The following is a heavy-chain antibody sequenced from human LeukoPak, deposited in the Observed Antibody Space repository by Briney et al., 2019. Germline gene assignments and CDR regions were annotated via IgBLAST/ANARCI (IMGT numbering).Heavy chain of an antibody. CDR3: ARARLGRYNWNDAKRGGYTFDY. D-gene: IGHD1-1*01. CDR1: GYTFTSYG. V-gene: IGHV1-18*01. CDR2: ISAYNGNT. J-gene: IGHJ4*02. Sequence: ASVKVSCKAFGYTFTSYGISWVRQAPGQGLEWMGWISAYNGNTNYAQKLQGRVTMTTDTSTSTAYMELSSLGSEDTAVYYCARARLGRYNWNDAKRGGYTFDYWGQGTLVTVSS.